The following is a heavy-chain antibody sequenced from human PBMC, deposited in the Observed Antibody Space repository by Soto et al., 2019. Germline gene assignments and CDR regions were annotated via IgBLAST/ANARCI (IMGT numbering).Heavy chain of an antibody. CDR1: GYTFTSYG. D-gene: IGHD3-22*01. Sequence: GASVKVSCKASGYTFTSYGISWVRQAPGQGLEWMGWISAYNGNTNYAQKLQGRVTMTTDTSANTAYMELRSLRADDMAMYYCARGGYYDSSGSRNYYYYGMNVWGQGTTVTVSS. V-gene: IGHV1-18*03. J-gene: IGHJ6*02. CDR2: ISAYNGNT. CDR3: ARGGYYDSSGSRNYYYYGMNV.